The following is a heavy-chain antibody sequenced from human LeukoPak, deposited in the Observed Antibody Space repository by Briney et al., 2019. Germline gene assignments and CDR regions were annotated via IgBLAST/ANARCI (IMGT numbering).Heavy chain of an antibody. CDR1: GGTFSSFA. Sequence: SVKVPCKASGGTFSSFAFSWVRQAPGQGLEWMGRIIPILDMANYAQNFQGRVTITADKSTSTAYMEVSSLRSEDTAVYYCASREYDSTNYYLYYFDFWGQGTLVTVSS. V-gene: IGHV1-69*04. CDR2: IIPILDMA. J-gene: IGHJ4*02. D-gene: IGHD3-22*01. CDR3: ASREYDSTNYYLYYFDF.